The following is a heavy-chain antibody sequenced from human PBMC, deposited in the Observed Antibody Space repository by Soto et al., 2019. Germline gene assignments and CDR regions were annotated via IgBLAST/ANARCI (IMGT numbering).Heavy chain of an antibody. CDR1: GFTFSSYG. J-gene: IGHJ4*02. V-gene: IGHV3-30*18. Sequence: PGGSLRLSCAASGFTFSSYGMHWVRQAPGKGLEWVAAISYDGSNKYYADSVKGRFTISRDNSKNTLYLQMNSLRAEDTAVYYCAKDLSGYSSGWYVPGPYWGQGTLVTVSS. D-gene: IGHD6-19*01. CDR2: ISYDGSNK. CDR3: AKDLSGYSSGWYVPGPY.